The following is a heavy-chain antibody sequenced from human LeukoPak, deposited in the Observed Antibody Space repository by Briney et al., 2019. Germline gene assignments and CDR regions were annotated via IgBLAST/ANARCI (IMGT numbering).Heavy chain of an antibody. CDR2: MNPNSGNT. CDR3: ARGLRDTAMVTGYYFDY. J-gene: IGHJ4*02. Sequence: ASVKVSCKASGYTFTSYDINWVRQATGQGLEWMGWMNPNSGNTGYAQKFQGRVTMTRNTSISTAYMELSSLRSEDTAVYYCARGLRDTAMVTGYYFDYWGQGTLVTVSS. V-gene: IGHV1-8*01. D-gene: IGHD5-18*01. CDR1: GYTFTSYD.